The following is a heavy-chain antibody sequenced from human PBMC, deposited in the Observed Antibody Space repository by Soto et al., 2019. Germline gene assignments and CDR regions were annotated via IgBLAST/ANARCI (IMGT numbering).Heavy chain of an antibody. J-gene: IGHJ4*02. CDR1: GFTFSNAW. CDR2: IKIKTDGGTT. D-gene: IGHD1-26*01. Sequence: GGSLRLSCAASGFTFSNAWISWVRQAPGKGLEWVGRIKIKTDGGTTDYAAPVKGRFTISRDDSKNTLYLQMNSLKTEDTAVYYCTTVGYSAPTFDYWGQGTLVTVSS. V-gene: IGHV3-15*01. CDR3: TTVGYSAPTFDY.